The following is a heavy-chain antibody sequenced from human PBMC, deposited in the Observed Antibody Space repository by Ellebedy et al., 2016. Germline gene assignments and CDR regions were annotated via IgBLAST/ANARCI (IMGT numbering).Heavy chain of an antibody. CDR3: ARGTTGKTGTPRF. Sequence: GGSLRLXXAASGFTFSSYGMHWVRQAPDKGLEWVAVVWYDGSSKYYANSVKGRFTISRDNSKNTLYLQMNSLRAEDTAVYYCARGTTGKTGTPRFWGQGTLVTVSS. V-gene: IGHV3-33*01. CDR2: VWYDGSSK. D-gene: IGHD1-7*01. CDR1: GFTFSSYG. J-gene: IGHJ4*02.